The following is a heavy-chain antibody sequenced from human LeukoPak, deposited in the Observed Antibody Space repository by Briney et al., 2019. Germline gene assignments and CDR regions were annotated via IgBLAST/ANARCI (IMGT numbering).Heavy chain of an antibody. D-gene: IGHD3-22*01. CDR1: GFTFYSYG. J-gene: IGHJ4*02. V-gene: IGHV3-30*02. CDR3: AKDLESYYHDSSGYRAGFDY. CDR2: IRYDGSNK. Sequence: GSLRLSCAASGFTFYSYGMHWVRQAPGKGLEWVAFIRYDGSNKYYADSVKGRFTISRDNSKNTLYLQMNSLRAEDTAVFYCAKDLESYYHDSSGYRAGFDYWGQGTLVTVSS.